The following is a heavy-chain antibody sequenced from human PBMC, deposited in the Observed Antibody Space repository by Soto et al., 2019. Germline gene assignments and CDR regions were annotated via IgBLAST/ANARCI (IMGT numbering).Heavy chain of an antibody. CDR1: GGTFSTYA. V-gene: IGHV1-69*13. J-gene: IGHJ4*02. CDR3: ARGVHYDSSGYYYFY. D-gene: IGHD3-22*01. Sequence: SVKVSCKASGGTFSTYAIDWVRQAPGQGLEWMGGIIPLFGTAKYAQNFQGRITITADESTNTAYMELRSLRSQDTAVYYCARGVHYDSSGYYYFYWGQGTLVTVSS. CDR2: IIPLFGTA.